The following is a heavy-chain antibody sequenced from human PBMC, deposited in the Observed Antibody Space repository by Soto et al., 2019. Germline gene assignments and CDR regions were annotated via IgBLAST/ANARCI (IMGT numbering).Heavy chain of an antibody. CDR1: GFTFDDYA. CDR3: AKRDWETGGFDY. D-gene: IGHD7-27*01. V-gene: IGHV3-43*02. Sequence: GGSLRLSCAASGFTFDDYAMHWVCQAPGKGLEWVSLISGDGGSTYYADSVKGRFTISRDNSKNSLYLQMNSLRTEDTALYYCAKRDWETGGFDYWGQGTLVTVSS. J-gene: IGHJ4*02. CDR2: ISGDGGST.